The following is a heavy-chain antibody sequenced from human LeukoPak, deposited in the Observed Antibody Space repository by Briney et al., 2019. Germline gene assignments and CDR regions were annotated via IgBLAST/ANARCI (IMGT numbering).Heavy chain of an antibody. CDR2: ISYDGSNK. V-gene: IGHV3-30*03. CDR1: GFTFSSYG. D-gene: IGHD3-10*01. CDR3: ARSLMRPYFDY. J-gene: IGHJ4*02. Sequence: QAGRSLRLSCAASGFTFSSYGMHWARQAPGKGLEWVAVISYDGSNKYYADSVKGRFTISRDNSKNTLFLQMSSLRSDDTAVYYCARSLMRPYFDYWGQGTLVSVSS.